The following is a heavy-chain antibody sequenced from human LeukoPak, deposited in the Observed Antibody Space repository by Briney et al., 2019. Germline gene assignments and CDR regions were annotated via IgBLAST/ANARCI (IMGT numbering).Heavy chain of an antibody. V-gene: IGHV6-1*01. CDR1: GDSVSSNSAA. D-gene: IGHD3-22*01. Sequence: SQTLSLTCAISGDSVSSNSAAWNWIRQSPSRGLEWLGRTYCRSKWYNDYAVSVKSRITINPDTSKNQFSLQLNSVTPGDTAVYYCARGNYYDSSGYYNNFHFDIWGQGTMVTVSS. CDR2: TYCRSKWYN. CDR3: ARGNYYDSSGYYNNFHFDI. J-gene: IGHJ3*02.